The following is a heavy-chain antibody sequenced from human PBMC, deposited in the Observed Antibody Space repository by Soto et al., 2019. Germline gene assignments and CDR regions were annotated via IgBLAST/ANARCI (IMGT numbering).Heavy chain of an antibody. CDR3: ARDGYCTSTSCYNPV. CDR2: ISTSGSTI. V-gene: IGHV3-48*03. D-gene: IGHD2-2*02. J-gene: IGHJ6*02. CDR1: GFTFSSYE. Sequence: GGSLRLSCAASGFTFSSYEMNWVRQAPGKGLEWVSYISTSGSTIYYADSVKSRFTISRDNAKNSLYLQMNSLRAEDTAIYYCARDGYCTSTSCYNPVWGQGTTVTVS.